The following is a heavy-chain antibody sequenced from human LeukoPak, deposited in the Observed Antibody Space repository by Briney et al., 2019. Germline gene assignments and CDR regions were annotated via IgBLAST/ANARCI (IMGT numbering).Heavy chain of an antibody. V-gene: IGHV4-34*01. CDR1: GGSFSGYY. CDR2: INHSGST. J-gene: IGHJ6*03. Sequence: SETLSLTCAVYGGSFSGYYWSWIRQPPGKGLEWIGEINHSGSTNYNPSLKSRVTISVDTSKNQFSLKLSSVTAADTAVYYCARVDSSGYYYYYYYMDVWGKGTTVTVSS. CDR3: ARVDSSGYYYYYYYMDV. D-gene: IGHD3-22*01.